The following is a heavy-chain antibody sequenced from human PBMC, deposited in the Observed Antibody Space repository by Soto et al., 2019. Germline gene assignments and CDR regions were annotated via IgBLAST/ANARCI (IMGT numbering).Heavy chain of an antibody. V-gene: IGHV1-18*04. CDR2: ISAYNGKT. CDR3: ARQDVVLPPAITECEP. Sequence: ASVKVSCKASGYTFTSYGISWVRQAPGQGLEWMGRISAYNGKTNYAQKLQGRVTMTTDTSTSTADMELRSLRSDDTAVYYWARQDVVLPPAITECEPWGQGNLVTLAS. J-gene: IGHJ5*02. CDR1: GYTFTSYG. D-gene: IGHD2-2*02.